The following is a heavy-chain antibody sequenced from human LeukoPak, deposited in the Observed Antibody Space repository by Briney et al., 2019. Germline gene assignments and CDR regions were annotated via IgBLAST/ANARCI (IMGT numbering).Heavy chain of an antibody. CDR3: AKLGIAVAGTRWFDP. CDR1: GFTFSSYA. CDR2: ISGSGGST. D-gene: IGHD6-19*01. Sequence: GGSLRLSCAASGFTFSSYAMSWVRQAPGKGLEWVSAISGSGGSTYYADSVKGRFTITRDNSKNTLYLQMNSLRAEDTAVYYCAKLGIAVAGTRWFDPWGQGTLVTVSS. J-gene: IGHJ5*02. V-gene: IGHV3-23*01.